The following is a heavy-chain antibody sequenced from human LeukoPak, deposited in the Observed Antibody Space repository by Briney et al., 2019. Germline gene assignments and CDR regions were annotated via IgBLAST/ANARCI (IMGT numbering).Heavy chain of an antibody. V-gene: IGHV1-46*01. D-gene: IGHD3-10*01. CDR1: GYTTSY. CDR2: IDPSGLTT. J-gene: IGHJ4*02. CDR3: TRVSSHFGGADY. Sequence: GASVKVSCKASGYTTSYIQWVRQALGQGLEWMGVIDPSGLTTSYAQKLQGRVTLTRDTSTSTVYMELSSLRSDDTAMYYCTRVSSHFGGADYWGQGTLLTVSS.